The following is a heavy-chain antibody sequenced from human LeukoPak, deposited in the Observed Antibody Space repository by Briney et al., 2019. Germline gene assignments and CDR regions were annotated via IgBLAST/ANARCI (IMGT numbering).Heavy chain of an antibody. CDR3: ARVVAAAGNNWFDP. D-gene: IGHD6-13*01. CDR1: GGSISSGGYS. V-gene: IGHV4-30-4*07. CDR2: IHDSGST. J-gene: IGHJ5*02. Sequence: SETLSLTCAVSGGSISSGGYSWSWIRQTPGKGVEWIAYIHDSGSTYYNPSLKSRVSISIDTSKNQFFLKLNSVTAADTAVYYCARVVAAAGNNWFDPWGQGTLVTVSS.